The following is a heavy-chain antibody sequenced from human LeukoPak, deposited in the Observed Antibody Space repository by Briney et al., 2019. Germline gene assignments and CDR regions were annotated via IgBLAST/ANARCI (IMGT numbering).Heavy chain of an antibody. J-gene: IGHJ3*02. CDR3: ARGGFSGDDAFDI. V-gene: IGHV4-39*01. D-gene: IGHD3-10*01. Sequence: KPSETLSLTCTVSGVSISSTSYYWGWIRQPPGKGLEWIASIYYSGSTYYNPSLKSRVTISVDTSKNQFSLKLSSVTAADTAVYYCARGGFSGDDAFDIWGQGTMVTVSS. CDR1: GVSISSTSYY. CDR2: IYYSGST.